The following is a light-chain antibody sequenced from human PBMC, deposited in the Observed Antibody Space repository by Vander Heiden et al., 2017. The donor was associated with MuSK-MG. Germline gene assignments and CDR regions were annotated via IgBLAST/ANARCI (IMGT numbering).Light chain of an antibody. J-gene: IGLJ2*01. Sequence: SVLTQPPSASGPPGQRVTIPCSGSSSNIGSNTVNWYQQLPGTAPKLLIYSNNQRPSGVPDRFSGSKSGTSASLATSGLQSEDGADYYCAAWDDSLNGRLVFGGGTKLTVL. V-gene: IGLV1-44*01. CDR1: SSNIGSNT. CDR2: SNN. CDR3: AAWDDSLNGRLV.